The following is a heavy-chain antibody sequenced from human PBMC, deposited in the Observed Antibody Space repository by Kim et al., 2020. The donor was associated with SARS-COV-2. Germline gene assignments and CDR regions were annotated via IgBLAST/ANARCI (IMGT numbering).Heavy chain of an antibody. V-gene: IGHV3-48*02. Sequence: IYTAESVKGRVTISRDNAKNSLYLQMNSLRDEDTAGYYCARGALRGTPPGWGQGTLVTVSA. CDR3: ARGALRGTPPG. J-gene: IGHJ4*02. CDR2: I. D-gene: IGHD3-16*01.